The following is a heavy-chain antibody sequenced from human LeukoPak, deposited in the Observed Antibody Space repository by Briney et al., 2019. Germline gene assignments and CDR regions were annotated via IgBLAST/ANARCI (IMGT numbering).Heavy chain of an antibody. V-gene: IGHV3-21*01. CDR2: VSTGSNYI. J-gene: IGHJ5*02. Sequence: GGSLRLSCTASGFTFSSYSLNWVRQAPGKGLEWVSSVSTGSNYIYYADSVKGRFTISRDNDKNSLYLQMNSLRVEDTAVYYCARESGIAAALDLWGQGTLVTVSS. CDR3: ARESGIAAALDL. D-gene: IGHD6-13*01. CDR1: GFTFSSYS.